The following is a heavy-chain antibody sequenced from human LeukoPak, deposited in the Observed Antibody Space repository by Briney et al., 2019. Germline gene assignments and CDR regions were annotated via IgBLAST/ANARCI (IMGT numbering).Heavy chain of an antibody. Sequence: GGSLRLSCAASGFTFSSYSMNWVRQAPGKGLEWVSSISSSSSYIYYADSVKGRFTISRDNAKNSLYLQMNSLRAEDTAVYYCVRDRRDDAFDIWGQGTMVTVSS. CDR1: GFTFSSYS. CDR3: VRDRRDDAFDI. V-gene: IGHV3-21*01. J-gene: IGHJ3*02. CDR2: ISSSSSYI.